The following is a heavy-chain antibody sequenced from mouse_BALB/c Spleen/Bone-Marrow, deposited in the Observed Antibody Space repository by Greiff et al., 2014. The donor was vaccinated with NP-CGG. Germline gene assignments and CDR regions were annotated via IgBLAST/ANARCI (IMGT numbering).Heavy chain of an antibody. J-gene: IGHJ4*01. CDR2: ISSGSSTI. CDR1: GFLFSTFG. CDR3: TRSGTLGAMDY. Sequence: VKLVESXGGLVQPGGSRNFPFPASGFLFSTFGLPWVRQVPVKGLEWVAYISSGSSTIYYADTMKGRFTISRDNPKNTLFLQMTSLRSEDTAMYYCTRSGTLGAMDYWGQGTSVTVSS. D-gene: IGHD3-3*01. V-gene: IGHV5-17*02.